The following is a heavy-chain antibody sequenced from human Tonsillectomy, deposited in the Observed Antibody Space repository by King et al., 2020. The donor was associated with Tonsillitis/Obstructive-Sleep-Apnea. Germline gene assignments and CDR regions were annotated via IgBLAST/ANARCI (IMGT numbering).Heavy chain of an antibody. CDR2: IYWDDDK. CDR3: AHQSYYDFLKGAFDI. D-gene: IGHD3-3*01. V-gene: IGHV2-5*02. J-gene: IGHJ3*02. Sequence: INLQESGPTLVKPPQTLTLTCTFSGFSLSTSGVGVGWIRQPPGKALEWLAPIYWDDDKRYSPSLKSRLTITKDTSKNQVVLTMTNMDPVDTATYYCAHQSYYDFLKGAFDIWGQGTMVTVSS. CDR1: GFSLSTSGVG.